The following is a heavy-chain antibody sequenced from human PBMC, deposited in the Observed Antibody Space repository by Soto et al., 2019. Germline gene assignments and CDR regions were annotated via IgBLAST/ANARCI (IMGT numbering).Heavy chain of an antibody. J-gene: IGHJ3*02. CDR3: ARDNGQRDYYDNSLHAFDI. CDR1: GVTFSSYA. D-gene: IGHD3-22*01. CDR2: IIPIFSTP. Sequence: QVQLVQSGAEVKKPGSSVKVSCKASGVTFSSYAISWVRQAPGQGLERMGGIIPIFSTPNYAQKFQGGVTINAEESKSTAYMWVSSLRYEDMAVYYCARDNGQRDYYDNSLHAFDIWGQGTMVTVSS. V-gene: IGHV1-69*01.